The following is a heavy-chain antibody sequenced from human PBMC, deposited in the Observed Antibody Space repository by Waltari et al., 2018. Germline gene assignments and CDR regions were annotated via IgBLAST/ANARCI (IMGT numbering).Heavy chain of an antibody. D-gene: IGHD3-3*01. CDR3: ARVYYDFWSGYPEYYYGMDV. J-gene: IGHJ6*02. CDR2: IYYSGST. V-gene: IGHV4-59*11. CDR1: GGSISSHY. Sequence: QVQLQESGPGLVKPSETLSLTCTVSGGSISSHYWSWIRQPPGKGLEWIGYIYYSGSTNYNPSLKSRVTISVDTSKNQFSLKLSSVTAADTAVYYCARVYYDFWSGYPEYYYGMDVWGQGTTVTGSS.